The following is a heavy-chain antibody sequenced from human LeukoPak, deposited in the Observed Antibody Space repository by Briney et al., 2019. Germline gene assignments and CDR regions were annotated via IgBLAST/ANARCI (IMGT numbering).Heavy chain of an antibody. CDR2: INPDGSTT. V-gene: IGHV3-74*01. CDR1: GFTFSRYW. Sequence: GGSLRLSCAASGFTFSRYWIHWVRQAPGKGLEWVSRINPDGSTTTYADSVKGRFTISRDNAKNTVYLQMNSLRAEDTAVYYCARSRGPHCSSTSCYLIDAFDIWGQGTMVTVSS. D-gene: IGHD2-2*01. CDR3: ARSRGPHCSSTSCYLIDAFDI. J-gene: IGHJ3*02.